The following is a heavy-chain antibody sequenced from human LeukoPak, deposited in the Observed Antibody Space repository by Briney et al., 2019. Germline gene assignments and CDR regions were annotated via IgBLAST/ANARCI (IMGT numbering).Heavy chain of an antibody. D-gene: IGHD3-9*01. V-gene: IGHV3-30*18. Sequence: GGSLRLSCAASGFTFSSYGMHWVRQAPGKGLEWVAVISYDGSNKYYADSVKGRFTISRDNSKNTLYLQMNSLRAEDTAVYYCAKDQVRGALFNYDILTGHRSYYFDYWGQGTLVTVSS. CDR3: AKDQVRGALFNYDILTGHRSYYFDY. CDR2: ISYDGSNK. J-gene: IGHJ4*02. CDR1: GFTFSSYG.